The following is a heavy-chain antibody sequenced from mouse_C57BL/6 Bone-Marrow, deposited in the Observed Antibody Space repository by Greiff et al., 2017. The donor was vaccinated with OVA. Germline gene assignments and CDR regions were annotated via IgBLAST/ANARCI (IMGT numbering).Heavy chain of an antibody. J-gene: IGHJ2*01. CDR1: FFNIKDYY. V-gene: IGHV14-1*01. CDR2: IDPEDGDT. D-gene: IGHD1-1*01. CDR3: TTRATVVATDY. Sequence: EVQRQESGAELVRPGASVKLYCTASFFNIKDYYMHWVKQRPEQGLEWIGRIDPEDGDTEYAPKFQGKATMTADTSSNTAYLQLSSLTSEDTAVYYCTTRATVVATDYWGQGTTLTVSS.